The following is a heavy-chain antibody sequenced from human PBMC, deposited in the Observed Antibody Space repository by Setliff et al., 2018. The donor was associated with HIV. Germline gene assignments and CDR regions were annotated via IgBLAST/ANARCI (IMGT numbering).Heavy chain of an antibody. V-gene: IGHV1-18*01. CDR1: GYSFTNYG. Sequence: ASVKVSCKASGYSFTNYGISWVRQAPGQGLEWMGWISSYNDNTNYALNLQGKVTMTTDTSTSTAYMELRSLRSDDTAVYYCARDDVGYCSGGSCYHLFDTFDIWGQGTVVTVSS. D-gene: IGHD2-15*01. CDR2: ISSYNDNT. CDR3: ARDDVGYCSGGSCYHLFDTFDI. J-gene: IGHJ3*02.